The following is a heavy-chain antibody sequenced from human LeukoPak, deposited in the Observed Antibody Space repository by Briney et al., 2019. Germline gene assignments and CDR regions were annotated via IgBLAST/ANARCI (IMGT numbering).Heavy chain of an antibody. CDR3: TTMTAYYDYLWGSYVSH. D-gene: IGHD3-16*01. CDR1: GFTSSSYW. Sequence: GGSLRLSCAASGFTSSSYWMHWVRQAPGKGLVWVSRINSDESSTDYADSVKGRFTISRDNAKNTLYLQMNSLKTEDTAVYYCTTMTAYYDYLWGSYVSHWGQGTLVTVSS. V-gene: IGHV3-74*01. CDR2: INSDESST. J-gene: IGHJ4*02.